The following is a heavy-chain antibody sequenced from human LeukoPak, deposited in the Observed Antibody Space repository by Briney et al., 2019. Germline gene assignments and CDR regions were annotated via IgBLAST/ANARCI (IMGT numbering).Heavy chain of an antibody. CDR2: IFYSGST. D-gene: IGHD3-9*01. CDR3: AREYSDILTGYYLFDS. CDR1: GGSISSGGYY. J-gene: IGHJ4*02. Sequence: KTSQTLSLTCTVSGGSISSGGYYWSWIRQYPGKGLEWIGSIFYSGSTYYNPSLKSRFTISVDTSKNQFSLKLSSVTAADTAVYYCAREYSDILTGYYLFDSWGQGTLVTVSS. V-gene: IGHV4-31*03.